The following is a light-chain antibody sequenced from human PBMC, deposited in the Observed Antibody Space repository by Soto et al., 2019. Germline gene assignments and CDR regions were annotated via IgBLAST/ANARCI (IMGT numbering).Light chain of an antibody. V-gene: IGKV1D-12*01. Sequence: DIQMTQSPSSVSASVGDRVTITCRASQDISGWLAWFQQKPGKAPNLLIYAASILQSGVPSRFIGSGSGTDFTLTITYLQPEDFATYYCQQDNSFPWTFGQGTKVEL. J-gene: IGKJ1*01. CDR1: QDISGW. CDR2: AAS. CDR3: QQDNSFPWT.